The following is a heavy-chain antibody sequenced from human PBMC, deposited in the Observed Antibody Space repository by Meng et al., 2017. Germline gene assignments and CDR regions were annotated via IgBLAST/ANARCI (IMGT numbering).Heavy chain of an antibody. J-gene: IGHJ3*02. CDR3: ARCSSGWYDDAFDI. D-gene: IGHD6-19*01. V-gene: IGHV3-21*01. CDR2: ISSSSSYI. CDR1: GFTFSSYS. Sequence: GESLKISCAASGFTFSSYSMNWVRQAPGKGLEWVSSISSSSSYIYYADSVKGRFTISRDNAKNSLYLQMNSLRAEDTAVYYCARCSSGWYDDAFDIWGQGTMVTVSS.